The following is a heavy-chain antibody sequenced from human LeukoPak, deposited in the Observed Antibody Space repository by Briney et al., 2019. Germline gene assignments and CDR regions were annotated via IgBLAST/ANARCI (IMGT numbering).Heavy chain of an antibody. CDR3: ARALRGYSGRFDY. V-gene: IGHV4-38-2*02. D-gene: IGHD5-12*01. Sequence: SETLSLTCTVSGYSISSGYYWGWIRQPPGKGLEWIGSIYHSGNTYYNPSLKSRVTISVDTSKNQFSLKLSSVTAADTAVYYCARALRGYSGRFDYWGQGTLVTVSS. CDR1: GYSISSGYY. J-gene: IGHJ4*02. CDR2: IYHSGNT.